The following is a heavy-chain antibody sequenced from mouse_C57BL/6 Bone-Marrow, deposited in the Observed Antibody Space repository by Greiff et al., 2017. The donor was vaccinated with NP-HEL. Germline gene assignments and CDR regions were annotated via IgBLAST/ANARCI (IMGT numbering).Heavy chain of an antibody. CDR2: IYPGSGST. V-gene: IGHV1-55*01. CDR3: ASRPYYYGSSFDY. J-gene: IGHJ2*01. D-gene: IGHD1-1*01. CDR1: GYTFTSYW. Sequence: QVQLQQPGAELVKPGASVKMSCKASGYTFTSYWITWVKQRPGQGLEWIGDIYPGSGSTNYNEKFKSKATLTVDTSSSTAYMQLSSLTSEDSAVYYCASRPYYYGSSFDYWGQGTTLTVSS.